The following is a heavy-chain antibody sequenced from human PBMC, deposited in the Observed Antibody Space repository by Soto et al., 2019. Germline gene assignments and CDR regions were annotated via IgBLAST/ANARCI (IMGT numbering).Heavy chain of an antibody. D-gene: IGHD3-22*01. CDR2: IYHSGNT. CDR1: GGSISSSNW. CDR3: ARGAYDSSGYYKYYFDY. Sequence: LSLTCAVSGGSISSSNWWSWVRQPPGKGLEWIGEIYHSGNTNYNPSLKSRVTISVDRSKNQFSLKLSSVTAADTAVYYCARGAYDSSGYYKYYFDYWGQGNLVTVS. V-gene: IGHV4-4*02. J-gene: IGHJ4*02.